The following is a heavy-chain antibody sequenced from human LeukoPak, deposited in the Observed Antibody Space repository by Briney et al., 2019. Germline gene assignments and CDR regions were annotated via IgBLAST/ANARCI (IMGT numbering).Heavy chain of an antibody. D-gene: IGHD3-10*01. V-gene: IGHV4-39*07. CDR3: ARDQYYYGSGSYGLDY. J-gene: IGHJ4*02. CDR2: IFYSGST. CDR1: SGSISTSNYY. Sequence: SETLSLTCTVSSGSISTSNYYWGCVRQPTGKALEWIVNIFYSGSTYYSPSLKSRVTISLDTSKNQFSLKLSSVTAADTAVYYCARDQYYYGSGSYGLDYWGQGTLVTVSS.